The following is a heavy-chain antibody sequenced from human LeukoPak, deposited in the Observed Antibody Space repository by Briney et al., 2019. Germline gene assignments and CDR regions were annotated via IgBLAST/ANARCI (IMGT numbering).Heavy chain of an antibody. V-gene: IGHV4-31*03. CDR1: GGSISSGGYY. J-gene: IGHJ6*02. CDR2: IYYSGST. D-gene: IGHD3-3*01. CDR3: ARVRITIFGGGGMDV. Sequence: PSQTLSLTCTVSGGSISSGGYYWSWIRQHPGKGLEWIGYIYYSGSTYYNSSLKSRVTISVDTYKNQFSLKLSSVTAADTAVYYCARVRITIFGGGGMDVWGQGTTVTVSS.